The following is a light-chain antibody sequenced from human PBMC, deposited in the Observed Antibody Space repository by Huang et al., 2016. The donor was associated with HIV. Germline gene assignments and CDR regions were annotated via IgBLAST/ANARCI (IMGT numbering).Light chain of an antibody. CDR2: WAS. V-gene: IGKV4-1*01. J-gene: IGKJ1*01. Sequence: DIVMTQSPDSLAVSLGERATINCRSSQSVLYSFNTEDYLAWYQQKPGQPPNLHIYWASTRESGVPGRFSGSGCGTDFALTISSLQAEDVAVYYCQQYYRTPLTFGQGTKVEI. CDR3: QQYYRTPLT. CDR1: QSVLYSFNTEDY.